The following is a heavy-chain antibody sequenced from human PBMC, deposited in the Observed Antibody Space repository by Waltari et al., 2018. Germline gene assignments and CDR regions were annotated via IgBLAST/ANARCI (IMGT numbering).Heavy chain of an antibody. V-gene: IGHV4-34*02. D-gene: IGHD4-17*01. CDR2: IDHSGVT. J-gene: IGHJ5*02. CDR3: ALSRYGLASPKFDP. CDR1: GGSFSGYY. Sequence: QVQVQQWGAGLVKPSETLSLTCAVYGGSFSGYYWSCLRQPPGKALEWIGEIDHSGVTNYNPSLTSRATISVDTSRNQLSLKLTSVTAADTAIYYCALSRYGLASPKFDPWGQGTLV.